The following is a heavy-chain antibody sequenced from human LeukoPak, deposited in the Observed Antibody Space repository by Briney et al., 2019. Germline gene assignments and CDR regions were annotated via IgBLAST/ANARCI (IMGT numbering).Heavy chain of an antibody. V-gene: IGHV4-61*02. CDR2: IYTSGST. CDR3: ARGPAAGNDY. Sequence: SETLSLTCTVSGGSISSSSYYWGWIRQPAGKGLEWIGRIYTSGSTNYNPSLKSRVTMSVDTSKNQFSLKLSSVTAADTAVYYCARGPAAGNDYWGQGTLVTVSS. J-gene: IGHJ4*02. D-gene: IGHD6-13*01. CDR1: GGSISSSSYY.